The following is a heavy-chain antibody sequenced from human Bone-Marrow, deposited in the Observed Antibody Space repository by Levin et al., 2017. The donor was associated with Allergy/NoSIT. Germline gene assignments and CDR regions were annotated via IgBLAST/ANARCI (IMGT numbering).Heavy chain of an antibody. CDR1: DGSISSSNW. J-gene: IGHJ6*02. CDR3: AGLVDHPYQYAMDV. CDR2: VHQSGVT. V-gene: IGHV4-4*02. D-gene: IGHD6-19*01. Sequence: HSQTLSLTCGVSDGSISSSNWWSWVRQPPGEGLEWIGEVHQSGVTKYNPSLKSRVTISIDRSKHQFFLELNSVTAADTAVYYCAGLVDHPYQYAMDVWGQGTTVSVSS.